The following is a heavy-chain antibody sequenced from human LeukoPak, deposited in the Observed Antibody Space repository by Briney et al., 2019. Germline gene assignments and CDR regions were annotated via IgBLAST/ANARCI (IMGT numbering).Heavy chain of an antibody. CDR2: IGSRGRTI. V-gene: IGHV3-48*03. CDR3: ARNLYF. Sequence: GGSLRLSCAASGFTFSSYEMNWVRQAPGKGLEWVSYIGSRGRTIYYADSVKGRFTISRDNAKNSLYLQMNSLRAEDTAVYYCARNLYFGGQGTLVAVSS. D-gene: IGHD3-16*01. J-gene: IGHJ4*02. CDR1: GFTFSSYE.